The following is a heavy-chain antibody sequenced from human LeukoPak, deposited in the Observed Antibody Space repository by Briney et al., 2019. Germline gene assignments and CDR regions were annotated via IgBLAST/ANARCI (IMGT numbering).Heavy chain of an antibody. CDR1: GFTFSSYA. Sequence: GRSLRLSCAASGFTFSSYAMSWVRQAPGKGLEWVSAISDDGGATYFADSVKGRFTISRDYSKSTLYLQMNSLRAGDTAVYYCAKVLITDFGVVRYDAFDVWGQGTMVTVSS. D-gene: IGHD3-3*01. V-gene: IGHV3-23*01. CDR2: ISDDGGAT. J-gene: IGHJ3*01. CDR3: AKVLITDFGVVRYDAFDV.